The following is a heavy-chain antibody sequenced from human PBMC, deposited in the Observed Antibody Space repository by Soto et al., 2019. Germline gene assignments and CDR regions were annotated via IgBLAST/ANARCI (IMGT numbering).Heavy chain of an antibody. CDR2: IYYSGST. D-gene: IGHD2-21*01. Sequence: SETLSLTCRVWGGCISSYYWCWIRQTPGKGLEWIGYIYYSGSTNYNPSLKSRVTISVDTSKNQFSLKLSSVTAADTAVYYCARRWGGTFDYWGQGTLVTVSS. J-gene: IGHJ4*02. CDR1: GGCISSYY. CDR3: ARRWGGTFDY. V-gene: IGHV4-59*01.